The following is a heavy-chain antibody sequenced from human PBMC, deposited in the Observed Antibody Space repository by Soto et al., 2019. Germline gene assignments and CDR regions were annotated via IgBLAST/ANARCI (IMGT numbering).Heavy chain of an antibody. CDR1: GFTFSSYA. J-gene: IGHJ4*02. Sequence: PGGSLRLSCAASGFTFSSYAMSWVRQAPGKGLEWVSAISGSGGSTYYADSVKGRFTISRDNSKNTLYLQMNSLRAEDTAVYYCAKVPSGYSYGYYFDYWGQGTRVTSPQ. D-gene: IGHD5-18*01. CDR2: ISGSGGST. V-gene: IGHV3-23*01. CDR3: AKVPSGYSYGYYFDY.